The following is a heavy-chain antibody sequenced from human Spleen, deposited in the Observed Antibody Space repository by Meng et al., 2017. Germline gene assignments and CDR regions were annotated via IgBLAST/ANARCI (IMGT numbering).Heavy chain of an antibody. CDR2: ITSRPDGETT. CDR1: GFTFSNHY. J-gene: IGHJ4*02. V-gene: IGHV3-15*01. Sequence: GESLKISCAASGFTFSNHYMTWVRQVPGKRLEWLGHITSRPDGETTEYAAPVKGRFTISRDDSKNTVFLQMNSLKTEDTAVYYCTGHTDYWGQGALVTVSS. CDR3: TGHTDY.